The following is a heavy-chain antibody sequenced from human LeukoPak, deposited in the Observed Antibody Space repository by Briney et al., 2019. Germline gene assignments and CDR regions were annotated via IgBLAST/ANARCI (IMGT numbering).Heavy chain of an antibody. J-gene: IGHJ4*02. V-gene: IGHV3-30*02. Sequence: GGSLRLSCAASGFTFSSYGMHWVRQAPGKGLGWVAFIRYDGSNKYYADSVKGRFTISRDNSKNTLYLQMNSLRAEDTAVYYCAKLLIVVVSNEDYWGQGTLVTVSS. CDR3: AKLLIVVVSNEDY. D-gene: IGHD3-22*01. CDR2: IRYDGSNK. CDR1: GFTFSSYG.